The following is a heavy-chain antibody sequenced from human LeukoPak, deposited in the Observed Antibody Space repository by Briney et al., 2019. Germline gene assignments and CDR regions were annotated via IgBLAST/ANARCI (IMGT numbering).Heavy chain of an antibody. CDR1: GYTLTELS. D-gene: IGHD1-26*01. Sequence: ASVKVSCKVSGYTLTELSIHWVRQAPGKGLEWMGGFDPEDGETIYAQKFQGRVTMTEDTSTDTAYMELSSLRSEDTAVYYCATGGAREPRTFDYWGQGTLVTVSS. CDR2: FDPEDGET. J-gene: IGHJ4*02. V-gene: IGHV1-24*01. CDR3: ATGGAREPRTFDY.